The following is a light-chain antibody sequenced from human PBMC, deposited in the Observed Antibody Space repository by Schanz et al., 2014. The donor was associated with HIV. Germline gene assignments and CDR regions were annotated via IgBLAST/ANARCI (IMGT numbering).Light chain of an antibody. CDR1: STDVGSYDL. V-gene: IGLV2-14*02. Sequence: QSALTQPASVSGSPGQSITISCTGTSTDVGSYDLVSWYQQHPGQAPKLLLYDVNIRVRPSGVSDHFSGSKSGNMAYLTISALQAEDEADYYCASYTTSHTFVFGTGTKLTVL. CDR3: ASYTTSHTFV. CDR2: DVNIR. J-gene: IGLJ1*01.